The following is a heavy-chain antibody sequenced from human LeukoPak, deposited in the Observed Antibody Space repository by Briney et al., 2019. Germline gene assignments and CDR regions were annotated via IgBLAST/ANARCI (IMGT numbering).Heavy chain of an antibody. CDR1: EFTFSSYG. CDR2: IWYDGSNK. J-gene: IGHJ4*02. CDR3: ARREHHRGYSSGWYPDY. Sequence: GGSLRLSCAASEFTFSSYGMHWVRQAPGKGLEWVAVIWYDGSNKYYADSVKGRFTISRDNSKNTLYLQMNSLRAEDTAVYYCARREHHRGYSSGWYPDYWGQGTLVTVSS. V-gene: IGHV3-33*01. D-gene: IGHD6-19*01.